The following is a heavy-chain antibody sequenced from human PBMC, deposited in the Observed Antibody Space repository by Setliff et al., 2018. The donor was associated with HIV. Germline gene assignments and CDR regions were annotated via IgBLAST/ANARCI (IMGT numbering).Heavy chain of an antibody. V-gene: IGHV4-39*01. J-gene: IGHJ5*02. D-gene: IGHD3-22*01. Sequence: SETLSLTCTVSGGSISNSRYYWSWIRQPPGKGLEGIGSIYYSGSTYYNPSLKGRVTISVDTSKNQFSLKLSSVTAADAAVYYCASRVYYYDSSGYLREQGFDPWGQGTLGTVSS. CDR1: GGSISNSRYY. CDR3: ASRVYYYDSSGYLREQGFDP. CDR2: IYYSGST.